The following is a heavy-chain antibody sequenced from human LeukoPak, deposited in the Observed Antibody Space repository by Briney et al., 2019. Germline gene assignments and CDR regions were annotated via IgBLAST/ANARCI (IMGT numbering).Heavy chain of an antibody. J-gene: IGHJ4*02. CDR1: GYTFIYYY. D-gene: IGHD3-22*01. V-gene: IGHV1-2*02. CDR3: ATAYYYDSSGYYGCDY. Sequence: GASVKVSFTASGYTFIYYYIHWVRQAPGQGLEWMGWINPNSGGTNYAQKFQGRVTMTRDTSISTAYMELSRLRSDDTAVYYCATAYYYDSSGYYGCDYWGQGTLVTVSS. CDR2: INPNSGGT.